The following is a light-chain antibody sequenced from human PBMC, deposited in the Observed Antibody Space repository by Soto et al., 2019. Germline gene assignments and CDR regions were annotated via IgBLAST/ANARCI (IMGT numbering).Light chain of an antibody. V-gene: IGKV3-15*01. CDR3: HQYNIAALT. J-gene: IGKJ4*01. CDR1: QSVSSN. CDR2: GAS. Sequence: EIVMTQSPATLSVSPGERATLSCRASQSVSSNLAWYQQKPGQAPRLLIFGASTRATGIPARFSGGGSETEFTLTISSLQSEDLAVYYCHQYNIAALTFGGRTKVDIK.